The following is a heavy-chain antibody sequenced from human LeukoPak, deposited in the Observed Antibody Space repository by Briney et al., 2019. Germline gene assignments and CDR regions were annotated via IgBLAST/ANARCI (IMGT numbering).Heavy chain of an antibody. V-gene: IGHV3-21*01. CDR3: ASPLTTDDAFDI. J-gene: IGHJ3*02. CDR1: GFTFSSYS. Sequence: PGGSLRLSCAASGFTFSSYSMNWVRQAPGKGLEWVSSISSSSSYIYYADSVKGRFTISRDNSKNTLYLQMNSLRAEDTAVYYCASPLTTDDAFDIWGQGTMVTVSS. CDR2: ISSSSSYI. D-gene: IGHD4-17*01.